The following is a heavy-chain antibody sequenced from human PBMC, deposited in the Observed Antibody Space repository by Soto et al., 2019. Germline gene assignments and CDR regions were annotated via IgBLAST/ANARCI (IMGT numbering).Heavy chain of an antibody. D-gene: IGHD2-8*01. CDR1: GFTFSSYA. J-gene: IGHJ5*02. Sequence: EVQLLESGGGLVQPGGSLRLSCAASGFTFSSYAMSWVRQAPGKGLEWVSAISGSGGSTYYAASVKGRFTVSRDNCKNTLYLQMNSLRAEDTAVYYCAKGPIVLMPRNWFDPWGQGTLVTVSS. V-gene: IGHV3-23*01. CDR3: AKGPIVLMPRNWFDP. CDR2: ISGSGGST.